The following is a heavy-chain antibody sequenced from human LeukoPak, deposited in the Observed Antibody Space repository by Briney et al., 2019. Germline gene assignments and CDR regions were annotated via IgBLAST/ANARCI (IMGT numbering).Heavy chain of an antibody. D-gene: IGHD3-10*01. CDR1: GFTFSSYW. CDR3: ARDYMVRGVMPLFDP. Sequence: GGSLRLSCAASGFTFSSYWMSWVRQAPGKGLEWVANIKQDGSEKYYVDSVKGRFTISRDNAKNPLYLQMNSLRAEDTAVYYCARDYMVRGVMPLFDPWGQGTLVTVSS. CDR2: IKQDGSEK. V-gene: IGHV3-7*01. J-gene: IGHJ5*02.